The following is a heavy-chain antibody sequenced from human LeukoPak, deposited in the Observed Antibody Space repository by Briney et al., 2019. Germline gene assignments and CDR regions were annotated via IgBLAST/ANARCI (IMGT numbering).Heavy chain of an antibody. CDR2: MNPNSGNT. D-gene: IGHD3-9*01. V-gene: IGHV1-8*01. CDR3: AREVTGYYTVAFDI. Sequence: ASVKVSCKASGYTFTSCDINWVRQATGQGLEWMGWMNPNSGNTGYAQKFQGRVTMTRNTSISTAYMELSSLRSEDTAVYYCAREVTGYYTVAFDIWGQGTMVTVSS. CDR1: GYTFTSCD. J-gene: IGHJ3*02.